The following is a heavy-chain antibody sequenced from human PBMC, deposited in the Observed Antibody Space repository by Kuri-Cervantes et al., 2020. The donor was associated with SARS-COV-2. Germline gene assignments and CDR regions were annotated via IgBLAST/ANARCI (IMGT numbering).Heavy chain of an antibody. V-gene: IGHV1-69*13. CDR3: ASECIVARFFDY. CDR1: GYTFTYRY. CDR2: IIPIFGTA. Sequence: SVKVSCKASGYTFTYRYLHWVRQAPGQALEWMGGIIPIFGTANYAQKFQGRVTITADESTSTAYMELSILSSEDTAVYYCASECIVARFFDYWCQGTLVTVSS. D-gene: IGHD1-26*01. J-gene: IGHJ4*02.